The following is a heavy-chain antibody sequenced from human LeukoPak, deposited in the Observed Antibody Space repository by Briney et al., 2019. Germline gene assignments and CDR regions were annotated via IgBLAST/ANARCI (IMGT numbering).Heavy chain of an antibody. J-gene: IGHJ4*02. CDR2: IYYSGST. CDR3: ARQVYCSSTSCYAGGYYFDC. V-gene: IGHV4-39*01. CDR1: GGSLSSNSYY. Sequence: PSETLSLTCTVSGGSLSSNSYYWGWIRQPPGKGLEWIGTIYYSGSTYYNPSLKSRVTISVDTSKNQFSLKLSSVTAADTAVYYCARQVYCSSTSCYAGGYYFDCWGQGTLATVSS. D-gene: IGHD2-2*01.